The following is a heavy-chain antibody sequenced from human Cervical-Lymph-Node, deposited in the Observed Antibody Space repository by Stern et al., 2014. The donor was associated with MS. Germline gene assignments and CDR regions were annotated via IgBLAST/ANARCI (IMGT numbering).Heavy chain of an antibody. D-gene: IGHD6-19*01. CDR3: ASAVTGLNYYFHALDV. Sequence: VPLGESGAEVKKPGASVKVSCKGSGYTLNDLSLHWVRQAPGEGLEWMGGSSPEDGETIFAQGLQGRVTVTEDTSTDTAYMELSSLRSEDTAVYYCASAVTGLNYYFHALDVWGQGTTVTVSS. J-gene: IGHJ6*02. CDR1: GYTLNDLS. V-gene: IGHV1-24*01. CDR2: SSPEDGET.